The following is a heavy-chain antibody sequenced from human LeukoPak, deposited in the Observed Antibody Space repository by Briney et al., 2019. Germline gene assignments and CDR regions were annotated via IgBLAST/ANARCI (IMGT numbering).Heavy chain of an antibody. CDR3: ARGYCSSTSCYRWWFDP. J-gene: IGHJ5*02. CDR1: GGSISSYY. CDR2: IYYSGST. V-gene: IGHV4-59*01. D-gene: IGHD2-2*01. Sequence: SEPLSLTCTVSGGSISSYYWSWIRQPPGKGLEWIGYIYYSGSTNYNPSLKSRVTISVDTSKNQFSLKLSSVTAADTAVYYCARGYCSSTSCYRWWFDPWGQGTLVTV.